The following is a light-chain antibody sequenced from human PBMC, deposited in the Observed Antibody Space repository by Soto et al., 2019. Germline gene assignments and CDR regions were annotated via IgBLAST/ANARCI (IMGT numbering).Light chain of an antibody. CDR3: ATWDDSLSGVV. J-gene: IGLJ3*02. V-gene: IGLV1-47*02. Sequence: QSVLTQPPSASGTPGQRVTISCSGSSSNIGSNYVYWYQHLPGTAPKVLMYNNNQWPSGVPDRFSGSKSGSSASLAISGLRSEDEADSTCATWDDSLSGVVFGGGTKLTVL. CDR2: NNN. CDR1: SSNIGSNY.